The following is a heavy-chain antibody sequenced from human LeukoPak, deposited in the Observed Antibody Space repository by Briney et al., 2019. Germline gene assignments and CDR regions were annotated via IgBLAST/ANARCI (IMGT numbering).Heavy chain of an antibody. V-gene: IGHV3-33*01. D-gene: IGHD6-19*01. CDR1: GFTFSSYD. CDR2: IWFDGSNK. Sequence: PGRSLRLSCAASGFTFSSYDMHWVRQAPGKGLEWVAVIWFDGSNKYYADSVKGRFTIPRDNSKNTLYLQMNSLRAEDAAVYYCARDWRSSGCFDYWGQGALVTVSS. J-gene: IGHJ4*02. CDR3: ARDWRSSGCFDY.